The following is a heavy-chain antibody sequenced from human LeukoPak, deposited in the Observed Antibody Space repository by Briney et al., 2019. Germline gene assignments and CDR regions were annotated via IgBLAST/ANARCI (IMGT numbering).Heavy chain of an antibody. D-gene: IGHD4-17*01. J-gene: IGHJ4*02. CDR1: GYSISSGYY. Sequence: NPSETLSLTCTVSGYSISSGYYWGWVRQVPGKGLEWIGSIYHSGSTFYNPSLKSRVTISVDTSTNQFSLHLNSVTAADTAVYFCVRDPTTLTPFDYWGRGALVTVSS. CDR3: VRDPTTLTPFDY. CDR2: IYHSGST. V-gene: IGHV4-38-2*02.